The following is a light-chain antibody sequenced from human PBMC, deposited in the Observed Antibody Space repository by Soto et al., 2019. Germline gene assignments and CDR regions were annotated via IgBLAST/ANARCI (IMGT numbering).Light chain of an antibody. Sequence: EIVLTQSPATLSLSPGERATLSCRASQSVSSYLAWYQQRPGQAPRLLIYDASSRATGIPARFSGSGAGTEITLTISSLEPEDSAVYYCQQRSNWLSTFGGGTKVEI. V-gene: IGKV3-11*01. J-gene: IGKJ4*01. CDR3: QQRSNWLST. CDR1: QSVSSY. CDR2: DAS.